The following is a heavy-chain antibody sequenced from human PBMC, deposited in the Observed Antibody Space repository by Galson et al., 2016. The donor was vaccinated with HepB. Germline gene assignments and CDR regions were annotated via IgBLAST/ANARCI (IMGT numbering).Heavy chain of an antibody. CDR2: ISTYSGNT. D-gene: IGHD2/OR15-2a*01. V-gene: IGHV1-18*01. J-gene: IGHJ4*02. CDR1: GXXFTXXX. Sequence: SVXXSCKASGXXFTXXXISXXRQAXGQGLEWMGWISTYSGNTKYAQKFQGGLTLTTDSSTTTAYMELRSLRFDDTALYYCARDVQYRFDSWGQGTLVTVSS. CDR3: ARDVQYRFDS.